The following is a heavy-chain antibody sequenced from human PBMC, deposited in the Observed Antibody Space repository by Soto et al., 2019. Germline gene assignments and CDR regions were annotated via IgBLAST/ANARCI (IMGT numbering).Heavy chain of an antibody. V-gene: IGHV4-59*01. J-gene: IGHJ4*02. CDR1: GGSISSYY. Sequence: SETLSLTCTVSGGSISSYYWSWIRQPPGKGLEWIGYIYYSGSTNYNPSLKSRVTISVDTSKNQFSLKLSSVTAADTAVYYCARGRYCSGGSCYPYFDYWGQGTLVTVSS. CDR3: ARGRYCSGGSCYPYFDY. CDR2: IYYSGST. D-gene: IGHD2-15*01.